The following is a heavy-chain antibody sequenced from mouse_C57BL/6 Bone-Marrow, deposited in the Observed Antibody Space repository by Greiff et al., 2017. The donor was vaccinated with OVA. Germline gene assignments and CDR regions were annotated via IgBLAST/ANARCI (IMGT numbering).Heavy chain of an antibody. V-gene: IGHV1-50*01. Sequence: QVQLQQPGAELVKPGASVKLSCKASGYTFTSYWMQWVKQRPGQGLEWIGEIDPSDSYTNYNQKFKGKATLTVDTSSSTAYMQLSSLTSEDSAVYYCARGGSPRYWGQGTTLTVSS. J-gene: IGHJ2*01. D-gene: IGHD6-1*01. CDR1: GYTFTSYW. CDR3: ARGGSPRY. CDR2: IDPSDSYT.